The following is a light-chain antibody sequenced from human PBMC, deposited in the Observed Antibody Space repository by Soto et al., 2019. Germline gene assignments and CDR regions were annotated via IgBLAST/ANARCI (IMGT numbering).Light chain of an antibody. CDR3: QQYENWPSIT. CDR2: GAS. CDR1: QSIRSN. V-gene: IGKV3-15*01. J-gene: IGKJ5*01. Sequence: IVFTQSPATLSLSPGERATLSCRASQSIRSNLAWYQQKPGQAPRLLISGASTRAFGIPVRFSGSGSGTEFTLTISSLQSEDFAVYYCQQYENWPSITFGQGTRLEIK.